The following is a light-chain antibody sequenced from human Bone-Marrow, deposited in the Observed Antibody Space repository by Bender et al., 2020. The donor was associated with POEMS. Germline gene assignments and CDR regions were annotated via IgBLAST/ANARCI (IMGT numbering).Light chain of an antibody. CDR1: SSNTGSGYD. J-gene: IGLJ3*02. CDR3: ASYTTSDTWV. V-gene: IGLV1-40*01. Sequence: QSVLTQPPSVSGAPGQRVTISCTGSSSNTGSGYDINWYQHLPGTAPKLLIYGYNNRPSGVSNRFSGSKSGNTASLTISGLQTEDEADYYCASYTTSDTWVFGGGTKLTVL. CDR2: GYN.